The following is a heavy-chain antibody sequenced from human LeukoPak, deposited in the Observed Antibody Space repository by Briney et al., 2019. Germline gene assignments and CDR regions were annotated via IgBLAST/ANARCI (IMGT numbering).Heavy chain of an antibody. J-gene: IGHJ6*04. CDR2: INPSGGST. Sequence: GASVKVSCKASGYIFTSYSIHWVRQAPGQGLEWMGVINPSGGSTRYAQKFQGRVTITADESTSTAYMELSSLRSEDTAVYYCARWTYYYGSGSYYSPLGMDVWGKGTTVTISS. CDR1: GYIFTSYS. V-gene: IGHV1-46*01. CDR3: ARWTYYYGSGSYYSPLGMDV. D-gene: IGHD3-10*01.